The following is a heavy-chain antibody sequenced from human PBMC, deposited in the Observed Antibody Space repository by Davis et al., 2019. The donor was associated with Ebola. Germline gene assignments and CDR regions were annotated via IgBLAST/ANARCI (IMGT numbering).Heavy chain of an antibody. D-gene: IGHD2/OR15-2a*01. CDR3: ARGLLNSDAFDI. CDR2: ISGSGGST. Sequence: GEFLKISCAASGFTFSSYAMSCVRQAPGKGLEWVSAISGSGGSTYYADSVKGRFTISRDNSKNTLYLQMNSLRAEDTAVYYCARGLLNSDAFDIWGQGTMVTVSS. J-gene: IGHJ3*02. CDR1: GFTFSSYA. V-gene: IGHV3-23*01.